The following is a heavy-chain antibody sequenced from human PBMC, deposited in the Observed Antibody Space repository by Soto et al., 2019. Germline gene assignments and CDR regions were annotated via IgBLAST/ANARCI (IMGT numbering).Heavy chain of an antibody. V-gene: IGHV4-4*02. Sequence: QVLLHESGPGLVKPSGTLSLPCTVSGVSISRGDWWSWVRRAPGKELQWIGAIHHSAGTGSHPSPRSRVARSVDTSKNQVPLNLKAVTAADTGVYYWARLVYDTRPNYRYRDSWGQGWLGTLSS. CDR1: GVSISRGDW. D-gene: IGHD2-8*01. CDR3: ARLVYDTRPNYRYRDS. J-gene: IGHJ4*02. CDR2: IHHSAGT.